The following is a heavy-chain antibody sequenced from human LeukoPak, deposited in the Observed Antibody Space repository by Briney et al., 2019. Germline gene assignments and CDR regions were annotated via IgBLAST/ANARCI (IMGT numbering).Heavy chain of an antibody. V-gene: IGHV1-2*02. CDR1: GYTFTGYY. J-gene: IGHJ6*02. D-gene: IGHD3-10*01. CDR2: INPNSGGT. CDR3: AGEGAVRGLAGYYYGMDV. Sequence: ASVKVSCKASGYTFTGYYMHWVRQAPGQGLEWMGWINPNSGGTNYAQKFQGRVTMTRDTSISTAYMELSRLRSDDTAVYYCAGEGAVRGLAGYYYGMDVWGQGTTVTVSS.